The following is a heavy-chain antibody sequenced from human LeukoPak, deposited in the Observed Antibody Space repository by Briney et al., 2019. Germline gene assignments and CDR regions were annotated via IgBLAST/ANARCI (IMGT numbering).Heavy chain of an antibody. CDR1: GGTFSSYA. CDR2: IIPIFGIA. Sequence: SVKVSCKASGGTFSSYAISWVRQAPGQGLEWMGRIIPIFGIANYAQKFQGRVTITADKSTSTAYMELSSLRSEDTAVCYWAETYYYDSSGPTGAFDIWGQGQMVTVSS. CDR3: AETYYYDSSGPTGAFDI. J-gene: IGHJ3*02. V-gene: IGHV1-69*04. D-gene: IGHD3-22*01.